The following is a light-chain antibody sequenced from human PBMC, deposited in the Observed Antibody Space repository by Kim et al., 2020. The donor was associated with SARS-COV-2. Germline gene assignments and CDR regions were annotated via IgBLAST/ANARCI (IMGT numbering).Light chain of an antibody. V-gene: IGKV1-27*01. Sequence: SVGDRGTITCRASQGISSYLAWYQQKPGKVPKLLIYAASTLQSGVPSRFSGSGSGTDFTLTISSLQPEDAATYYCQKYNSAPPLTFGGGTKVDIK. J-gene: IGKJ4*01. CDR3: QKYNSAPPLT. CDR2: AAS. CDR1: QGISSY.